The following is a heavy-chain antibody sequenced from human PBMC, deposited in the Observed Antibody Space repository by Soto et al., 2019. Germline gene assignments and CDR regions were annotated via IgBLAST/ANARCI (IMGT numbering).Heavy chain of an antibody. CDR3: ASRDPGTSVDY. V-gene: IGHV4-4*02. CDR2: IYRTGST. Sequence: ASETLSLTCAVSGGSFTSNNWWTWARQPPGQGLEWIGEIYRTGSTNYNPSLKSRVTISLDKSESQFSLKVTSLTAADTAVYYCASRDPGTSVDYWGQGTLVTVSS. J-gene: IGHJ4*02. D-gene: IGHD1-7*01. CDR1: GGSFTSNNW.